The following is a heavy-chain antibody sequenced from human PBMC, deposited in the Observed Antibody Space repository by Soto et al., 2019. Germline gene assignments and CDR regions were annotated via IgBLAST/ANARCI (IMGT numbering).Heavy chain of an antibody. CDR2: ISSSGYTI. V-gene: IGHV3-48*03. Sequence: EVQLVESGGGLVQPGGSLRLSCAASGFTFSSYEMNWVRQAPGKGLEWVSYISSSGYTIYYADSVKGRFTISRDNAKNSMYLQMNSVGAEDTAVYYCARGQYSSGGGYFDYWGQGTLVTVSS. D-gene: IGHD6-19*01. J-gene: IGHJ4*02. CDR1: GFTFSSYE. CDR3: ARGQYSSGGGYFDY.